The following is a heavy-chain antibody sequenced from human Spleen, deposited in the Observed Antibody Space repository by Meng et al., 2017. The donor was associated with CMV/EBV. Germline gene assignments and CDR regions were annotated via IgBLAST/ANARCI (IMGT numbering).Heavy chain of an antibody. CDR2: IYPHDSDT. Sequence: GGSLRLSCKASGYNFATYWIGWVRQMPGTGLEWMGIIYPHDSDTRYSPSFQGQVTISADRSISTAYLQWSSLKASDTAMYFCARGAAAARLPFHYWGQGTLVTVSS. CDR1: GYNFATYW. CDR3: ARGAAAARLPFHY. D-gene: IGHD6-25*01. V-gene: IGHV5-51*01. J-gene: IGHJ4*02.